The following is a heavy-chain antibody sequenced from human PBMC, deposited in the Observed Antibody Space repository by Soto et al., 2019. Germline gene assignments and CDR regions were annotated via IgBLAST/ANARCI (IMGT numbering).Heavy chain of an antibody. J-gene: IGHJ6*02. CDR1: GFTFRSSG. Sequence: QVQLVESGGGVVQPGRSLRLSCAASGFTFRSSGMHWVRQAPGKGLEWVAVISYDGSDKYYADSVKGRFTISRDNSKNTLHLQMNSLRVEDTAVYYCAKEIGPGGSSTLLGYYGMDVWGQGTTVTVSS. CDR3: AKEIGPGGSSTLLGYYGMDV. D-gene: IGHD6-6*01. CDR2: ISYDGSDK. V-gene: IGHV3-30*18.